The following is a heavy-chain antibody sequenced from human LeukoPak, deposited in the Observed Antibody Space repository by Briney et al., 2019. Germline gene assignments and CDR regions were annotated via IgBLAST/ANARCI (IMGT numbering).Heavy chain of an antibody. CDR3: AKVATPRGYCSGGCCYCFDY. V-gene: IGHV3-23*01. D-gene: IGHD2-15*01. Sequence: PRGSLRLSCAASGFTFSSDAMSWVRQAPRKGREWVSGICDSGGSTFYADSVKGRFTISRDNSKNTLYLQMNSLRAEDTAVYSCAKVATPRGYCSGGCCYCFDYWGQGTLVTVSS. J-gene: IGHJ4*02. CDR1: GFTFSSDA. CDR2: ICDSGGST.